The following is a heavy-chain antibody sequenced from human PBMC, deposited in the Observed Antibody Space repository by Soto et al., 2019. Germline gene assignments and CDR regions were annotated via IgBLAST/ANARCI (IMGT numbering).Heavy chain of an antibody. D-gene: IGHD3-10*01. CDR1: GFTFSSYG. CDR2: ISYDGSNK. CDR3: PKDRGFGESTAPYYYYGMDV. Sequence: GGSLRLSCAASGFTFSSYGMHWVRQAPGKXLEWVAVISYDGSNKYYADSVKGRFTISRDNSKNTLYLQMNSLRAEDTAVYYCPKDRGFGESTAPYYYYGMDVWGQGTTVTVSS. J-gene: IGHJ6*02. V-gene: IGHV3-30*18.